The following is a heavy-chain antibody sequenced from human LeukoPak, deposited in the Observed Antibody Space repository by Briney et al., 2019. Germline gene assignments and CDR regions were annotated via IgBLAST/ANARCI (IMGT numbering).Heavy chain of an antibody. J-gene: IGHJ4*02. CDR1: GGSISSYY. CDR3: ARGRARSYSDY. Sequence: PSETLSLTCTVSGGSISSYYWSWISQPPGKWLEWIGEINHSGSTNYNPSLKSRVTISVDTSKNQFSLKLSSVTAADTAVYYCARGRARSYSDYWGQGTLVTVSS. V-gene: IGHV4-34*01. D-gene: IGHD2-21*01. CDR2: INHSGST.